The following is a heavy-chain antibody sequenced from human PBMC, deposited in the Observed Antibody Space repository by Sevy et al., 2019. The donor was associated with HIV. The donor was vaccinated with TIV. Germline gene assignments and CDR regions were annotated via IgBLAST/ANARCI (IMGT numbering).Heavy chain of an antibody. J-gene: IGHJ3*02. Sequence: ASVKVSCKASGYTFTSYGISWVRQAPGQGLEWMGWISAYNGNTNYAQKLQGRVTMTTDTSTSTAYMELRSLRSDDTAVYYCARDLGGGYYTHDAFDIWGQGTMVTVSS. CDR1: GYTFTSYG. V-gene: IGHV1-18*04. CDR2: ISAYNGNT. CDR3: ARDLGGGYYTHDAFDI. D-gene: IGHD1-26*01.